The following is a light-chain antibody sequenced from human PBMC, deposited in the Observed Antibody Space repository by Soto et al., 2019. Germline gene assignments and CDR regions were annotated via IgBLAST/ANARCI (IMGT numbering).Light chain of an antibody. CDR2: DAS. CDR3: QQYNNWPIT. J-gene: IGKJ5*01. Sequence: EIVMTQSPATLSVAPGERATLSCRASQSVSSNLAWYQQKPGQAPRLLIYDASTRATGTPARFSGSGSGTKFTLSISSLQSEDFAVYYCQQYNNWPITFGQGTRLEI. CDR1: QSVSSN. V-gene: IGKV3D-15*01.